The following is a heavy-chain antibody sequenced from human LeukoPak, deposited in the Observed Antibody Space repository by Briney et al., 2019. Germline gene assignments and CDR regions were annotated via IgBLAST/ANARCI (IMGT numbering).Heavy chain of an antibody. CDR3: TRVGYIDEGIDY. J-gene: IGHJ4*02. CDR2: IKQDGSKK. D-gene: IGHD5-24*01. CDR1: GFPFSSYW. Sequence: GGSPRLSCVASGFPFSSYWMTWVRQAPGKGLEWVANIKQDGSKKSYVDSVKGRFTISRDNAKNSLYLQMNSLRAEGTAIYYCTRVGYIDEGIDYWGQGTLVTVSS. V-gene: IGHV3-7*04.